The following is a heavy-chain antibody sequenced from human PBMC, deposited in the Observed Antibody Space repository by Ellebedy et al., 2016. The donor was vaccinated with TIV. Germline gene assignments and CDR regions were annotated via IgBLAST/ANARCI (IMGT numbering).Heavy chain of an antibody. J-gene: IGHJ4*02. CDR3: ARTTVTTWEFDY. V-gene: IGHV4-38-2*02. D-gene: IGHD4-17*01. CDR2: IYHSGST. Sequence: SETLSLXXTVSGYSISSGYYWGWIRQPPGKGLEWIGSIYHSGSTYYNPSLKSRVTISVDTSKNQFSLKLSSVTAADTAVYYCARTTVTTWEFDYWGQGTLVTVSS. CDR1: GYSISSGYY.